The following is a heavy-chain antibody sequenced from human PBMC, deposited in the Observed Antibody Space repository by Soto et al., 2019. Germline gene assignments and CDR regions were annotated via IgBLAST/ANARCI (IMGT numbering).Heavy chain of an antibody. CDR2: IYYSGST. V-gene: IGHV4-59*01. Sequence: PSETLSLTCTVSGGSISIYYWSWIRQPPGKGLEWIGYIYYSGSTNYNPSLKSRVTISVDTSKNQFSLKLSSVTAADTAVYYCARADGMDVWGQGTTVTVSS. CDR1: GGSISIYY. J-gene: IGHJ6*02. CDR3: ARADGMDV.